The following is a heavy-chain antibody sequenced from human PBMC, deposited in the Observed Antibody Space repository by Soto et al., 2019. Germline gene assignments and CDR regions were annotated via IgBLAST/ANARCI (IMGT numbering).Heavy chain of an antibody. CDR3: ARAPRGNYGYPSYFDY. CDR2: IYYSGST. J-gene: IGHJ4*02. Sequence: LSLTCTVSGGSISSFYWSWIRQPPGKGLEWIGYIYYSGSTNYNPSLKSRVTISVDTSKNQFSLKLSSVTAADTAVYYCARAPRGNYGYPSYFDYWGQGTLVTVSS. CDR1: GGSISSFY. V-gene: IGHV4-59*01. D-gene: IGHD3-10*01.